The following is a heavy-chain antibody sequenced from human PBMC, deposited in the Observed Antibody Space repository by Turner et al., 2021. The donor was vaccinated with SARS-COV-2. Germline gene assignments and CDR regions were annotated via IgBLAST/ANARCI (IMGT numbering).Heavy chain of an antibody. CDR1: GFTFSSYA. CDR3: AKAYYDFWSGYGYYSYGMDV. Sequence: EVQVLESGGCLVQPGGSLRLSCAASGFTFSSYAMSWVRQAPGKGLQWVSAISGSGGSTYYADSVKGRFTISRDISKNTLYLQMNSLRAEDTAVYYCAKAYYDFWSGYGYYSYGMDVWGQGTTDTVSS. CDR2: ISGSGGST. V-gene: IGHV3-23*01. J-gene: IGHJ6*02. D-gene: IGHD3-3*01.